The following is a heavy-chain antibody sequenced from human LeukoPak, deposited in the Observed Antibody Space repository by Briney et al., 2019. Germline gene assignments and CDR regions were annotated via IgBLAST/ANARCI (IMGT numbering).Heavy chain of an antibody. D-gene: IGHD2-21*02. CDR2: IYYSGST. CDR1: CGSTSTSY. CDR3: QAEDCIRDRISYFDY. Sequence: SDTLSLSCTVPCGSTSTSYWSRILHLLVTGKRITGYIYYSGSTNYNPSLKSRVTISVDTSMNQFSLKLSSVTAADTAVFFFQAEDCIRDRISYFDYWGQGTLVTVSS. J-gene: IGHJ4*02. V-gene: IGHV4-59*01.